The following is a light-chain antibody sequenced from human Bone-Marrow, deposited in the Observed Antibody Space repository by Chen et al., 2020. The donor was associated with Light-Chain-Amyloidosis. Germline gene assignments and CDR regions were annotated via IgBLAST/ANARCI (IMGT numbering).Light chain of an antibody. CDR3: SSYTITNTLV. CDR1: SIDVGGDTH. CDR2: EVT. Sequence: QSALTQPASVSGSPGQSITISCTGTSIDVGGDTHVSWYQQHPDKAPKLMIYEVTNRPSWVPDRFSGSKSDNTSSLTSSGLQTEDEADYFCSSYTITNTLVFGSGTRVTVL. J-gene: IGLJ1*01. V-gene: IGLV2-14*01.